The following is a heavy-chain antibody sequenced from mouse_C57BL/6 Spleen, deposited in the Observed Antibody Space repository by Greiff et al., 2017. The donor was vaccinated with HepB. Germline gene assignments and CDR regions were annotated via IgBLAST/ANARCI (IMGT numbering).Heavy chain of an antibody. J-gene: IGHJ4*01. Sequence: QVQLQQPGAELVKPGASVKLSCKASGYTFTSYWMHWVKQRPGRGLEWIGRIDPNSGGTKYNEKFKSKATLTVDKPSSTAYMQLSLTSEDSAVYYCARRGYDYGAMDYWGQGTSVTVSS. CDR3: ARRGYDYGAMDY. D-gene: IGHD2-4*01. CDR1: GYTFTSYW. V-gene: IGHV1-72*01. CDR2: IDPNSGGT.